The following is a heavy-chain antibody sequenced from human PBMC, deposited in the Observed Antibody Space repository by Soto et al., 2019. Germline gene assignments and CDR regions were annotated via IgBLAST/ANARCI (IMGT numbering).Heavy chain of an antibody. Sequence: SRRLACAASGFTFSSYAMSWVRQAPGKGREWVSAISGSGGSTYYADSVKGRFTISRDNSKNTLYLQMNSLRAEDTAVYYCAKAHGDYFDYWGQGTLVTVSS. CDR1: GFTFSSYA. CDR3: AKAHGDYFDY. J-gene: IGHJ4*02. CDR2: ISGSGGST. D-gene: IGHD4-17*01. V-gene: IGHV3-23*01.